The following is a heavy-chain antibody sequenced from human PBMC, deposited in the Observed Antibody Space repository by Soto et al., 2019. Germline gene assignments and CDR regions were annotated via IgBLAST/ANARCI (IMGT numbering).Heavy chain of an antibody. CDR3: ASHYDIWSGYLSPVDY. J-gene: IGHJ4*02. Sequence: QVQLVESGGDLVKPGGSLRLSCAASGYTFSDYYMSWIRQAPGKGLEWISYIDTSGTKIYYADSVKGRFTITRDNAKNSLALEMNSMRDEDSAVYYCASHYDIWSGYLSPVDYWGQGTLVTVSS. CDR2: IDTSGTKI. D-gene: IGHD3-3*01. CDR1: GYTFSDYY. V-gene: IGHV3-11*01.